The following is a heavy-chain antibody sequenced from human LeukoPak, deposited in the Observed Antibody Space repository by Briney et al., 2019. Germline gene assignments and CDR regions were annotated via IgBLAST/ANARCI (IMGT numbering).Heavy chain of an antibody. V-gene: IGHV4-39*01. CDR2: IYYSGST. J-gene: IGHJ4*02. D-gene: IGHD2-2*01. CDR1: GGSISSSGYY. Sequence: KPSETLSLTCTVSGGSISSSGYYWGWIRQPPGKDLEWIGSIYYSGSTFYNPSLKSRVTMSVDTSKNQFSLKLSSVTAADTAVYYCARHIFLGYCSSSSCSFDYWGQGTLVTVSS. CDR3: ARHIFLGYCSSSSCSFDY.